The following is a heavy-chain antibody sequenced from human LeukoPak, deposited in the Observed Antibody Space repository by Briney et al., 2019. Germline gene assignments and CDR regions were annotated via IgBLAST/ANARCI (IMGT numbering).Heavy chain of an antibody. D-gene: IGHD4-17*01. CDR2: ISSGGATI. CDR1: GFTFSSYS. J-gene: IGHJ4*02. CDR3: ARGTHGDYDY. Sequence: GGSLRLSCEASGFTFSSYSMNWVRQAPGKGQEWVSYISSGGATIYYTDSVKGQFTISRDNAKNTLYLQMNSLRAEDTAVYYCARGTHGDYDYWGQGTLVTVSS. V-gene: IGHV3-48*04.